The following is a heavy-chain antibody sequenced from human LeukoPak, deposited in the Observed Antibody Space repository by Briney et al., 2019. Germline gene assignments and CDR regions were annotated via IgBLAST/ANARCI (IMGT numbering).Heavy chain of an antibody. J-gene: IGHJ4*02. CDR1: GFTFSGDD. D-gene: IGHD3-10*01. Sequence: HPGGSLRLSCAASGFTFSGDDMHWVRQATGKGLEWVSGIGTAGDTYYSGSVQGRFTISRDNARNSLYLQMNSLRAGDTAVYYCARSRLYGSGSYHDYRGQGTLVTVSS. CDR3: ARSRLYGSGSYHDY. CDR2: IGTAGDT. V-gene: IGHV3-13*01.